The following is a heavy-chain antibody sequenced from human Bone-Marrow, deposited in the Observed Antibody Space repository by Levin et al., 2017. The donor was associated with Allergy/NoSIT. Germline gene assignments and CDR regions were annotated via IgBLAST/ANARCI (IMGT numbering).Heavy chain of an antibody. Sequence: GGSLRLSCAASGFTFSDYYMSWIRQAPGKGLEWVSYISSSGSTIYYADSVKGRFTISRDNAKNSLYLQMNSLRAEDTAVYYCARDLGYSSGWYLSPAESQRGWYFDLWGRGTLVTVSS. V-gene: IGHV3-11*01. CDR1: GFTFSDYY. D-gene: IGHD6-19*01. J-gene: IGHJ2*01. CDR2: ISSSGSTI. CDR3: ARDLGYSSGWYLSPAESQRGWYFDL.